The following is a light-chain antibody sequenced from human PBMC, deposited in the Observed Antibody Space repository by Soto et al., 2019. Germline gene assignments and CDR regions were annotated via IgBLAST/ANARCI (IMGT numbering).Light chain of an antibody. V-gene: IGLV2-14*01. CDR3: SSYTSSDTPYV. CDR1: SSDVGDYKY. J-gene: IGLJ1*01. Sequence: QSALTQPASVSGSPGQSITISCTGSSSDVGDYKYVSWYQQHPDKAPKLLIYVNSNRPSGVSNRFSRSKSGNTASLTISGLQAEDEADYYCSSYTSSDTPYVFGNESKLTVL. CDR2: VNS.